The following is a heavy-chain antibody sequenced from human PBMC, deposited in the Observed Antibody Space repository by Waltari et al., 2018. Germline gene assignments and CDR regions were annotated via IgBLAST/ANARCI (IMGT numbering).Heavy chain of an antibody. Sequence: QVQLQQWGAGLLKPSETLSLTCAVHGGSFSGYYWSWLRHHLGQGLEWIGEINHSGNTNYNPSLKHLVNISVDTSKNQFSLKLSSVTAADTAVYYCARVIKRGKALEFFWSGSTKGYFDYWGQGTLVTVSS. V-gene: IGHV4-34*01. J-gene: IGHJ4*02. CDR1: GGSFSGYY. CDR3: ARVIKRGKALEFFWSGSTKGYFDY. D-gene: IGHD3-3*01. CDR2: INHSGNT.